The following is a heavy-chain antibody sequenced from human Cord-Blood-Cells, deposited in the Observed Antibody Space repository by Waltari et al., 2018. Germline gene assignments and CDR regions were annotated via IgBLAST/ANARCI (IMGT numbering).Heavy chain of an antibody. Sequence: QVQLVQSGAEVKKPGASVKVSCKASGYTFTSYDINWVRQATGQGLEWMGWMNPNRGNTGYAQKCQGRVTITRNTSISTAYMELSSLRSEDTAVYYCAGQSHCSSTSCYDAFDIWGQGTMVTVAS. V-gene: IGHV1-8*03. CDR2: MNPNRGNT. CDR3: AGQSHCSSTSCYDAFDI. CDR1: GYTFTSYD. J-gene: IGHJ3*02. D-gene: IGHD2-2*01.